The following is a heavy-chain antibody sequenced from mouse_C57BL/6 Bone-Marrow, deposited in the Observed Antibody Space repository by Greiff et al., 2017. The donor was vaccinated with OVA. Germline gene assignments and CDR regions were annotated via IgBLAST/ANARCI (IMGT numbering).Heavy chain of an antibody. CDR2: IDPENGDT. D-gene: IGHD2-4*01. CDR1: GFNIKDDY. CDR3: TTGSYDYDGFAY. Sequence: DVKLQESGAELVRPGASVKLSCTASGFNIKDDYMHWVKQRPEQGLEWIGWIDPENGDTEYASKFQGKATITADTSSNTAYLQLSSLTSEDTAVYYCTTGSYDYDGFAYWGQGTLVTVSA. V-gene: IGHV14-4*01. J-gene: IGHJ3*01.